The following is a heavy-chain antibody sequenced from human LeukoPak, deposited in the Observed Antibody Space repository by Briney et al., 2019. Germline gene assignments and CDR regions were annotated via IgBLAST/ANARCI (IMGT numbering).Heavy chain of an antibody. CDR3: ARDGGLLPDN. D-gene: IGHD2-21*02. CDR2: ISPDGNSR. V-gene: IGHV3-74*01. J-gene: IGHJ4*02. CDR1: GFPFSTYA. Sequence: GGSLRLSCAASGFPFSTYAMHWVRQPPGKGLVWISRISPDGNSRGYADSVKGRFILSRDSATNTLSLQMNSLTADDTAVYYCARDGGLLPDNWGKGTLVTVSS.